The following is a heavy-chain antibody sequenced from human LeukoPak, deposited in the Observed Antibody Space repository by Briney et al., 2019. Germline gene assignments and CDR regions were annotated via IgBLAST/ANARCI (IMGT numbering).Heavy chain of an antibody. CDR2: IIPIFGTA. CDR3: ASAGDGASYYYYGMDV. D-gene: IGHD3-10*01. J-gene: IGHJ6*02. Sequence: ASVKVSCKASGGTFSSYAISWVRQAPGQGLEWMGGIIPIFGTANYAQKFQGRVTITADESTSTAYMELSSLRSEDTAVCYCASAGDGASYYYYGMDVWGQGTTVTVSS. CDR1: GGTFSSYA. V-gene: IGHV1-69*13.